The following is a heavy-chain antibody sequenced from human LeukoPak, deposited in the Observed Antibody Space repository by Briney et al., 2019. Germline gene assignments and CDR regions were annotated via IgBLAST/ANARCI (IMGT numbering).Heavy chain of an antibody. CDR1: GYTFTSYG. J-gene: IGHJ3*02. CDR2: ISAYNGNT. CDR3: AITDLTRFEIYYGSGRSAFDI. V-gene: IGHV1-18*01. D-gene: IGHD3-10*01. Sequence: GASVKVSCKASGYTFTSYGISWVRQAPGQGLEWMGWISAYNGNTNYAQKLQGRVTMTTDTSTSTAYMELRSLRSDDTAVYYCAITDLTRFEIYYGSGRSAFDIWGQGTMVTVSS.